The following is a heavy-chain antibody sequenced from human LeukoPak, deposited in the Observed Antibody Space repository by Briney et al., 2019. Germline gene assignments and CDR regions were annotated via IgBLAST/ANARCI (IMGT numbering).Heavy chain of an antibody. V-gene: IGHV5-51*01. Sequence: GESLKISCKGSEYTFTTYWIGWVRQMPGKGLEYMGIIYPSDSDTRYSPSFQGQVSISADKSISTAYLQWGSLKASDTAIYYCARMKPFYVLLTGQFDSWGQGTLVTVSS. J-gene: IGHJ4*02. CDR3: ARMKPFYVLLTGQFDS. CDR1: EYTFTTYW. CDR2: IYPSDSDT. D-gene: IGHD3-9*01.